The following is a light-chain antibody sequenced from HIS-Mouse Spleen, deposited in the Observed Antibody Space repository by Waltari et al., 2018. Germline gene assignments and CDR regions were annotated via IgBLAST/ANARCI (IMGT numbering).Light chain of an antibody. CDR3: YSTDSSGNHRV. CDR2: EDS. CDR1: ALPKKC. J-gene: IGLJ2*01. Sequence: SYELTQPPPVSVSPGQTARITCSGDALPKKCAYWDQQKSGQAPVLVIYEDSKRPSGIPERFSGSSSGTMATLTISGAQVEDEADYYCYSTDSSGNHRVFGGGTKLTVL. V-gene: IGLV3-10*01.